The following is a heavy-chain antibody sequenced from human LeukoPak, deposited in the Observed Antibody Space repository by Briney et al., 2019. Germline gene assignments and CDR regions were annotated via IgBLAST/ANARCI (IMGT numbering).Heavy chain of an antibody. CDR1: GFTFSSYS. CDR2: INIISSEI. CDR3: ARGRSSSYYGSGDNLYYFDY. J-gene: IGHJ4*02. D-gene: IGHD3-10*01. Sequence: GGSLRPSCAASGFTFSSYSMNWVRQAPGKGLEWVSYINIISSEIYYGDSVKGRFTISTDNAKNSVYLQMNSLRDEDTAVYYCARGRSSSYYGSGDNLYYFDYWGQGTLVTVSS. V-gene: IGHV3-48*02.